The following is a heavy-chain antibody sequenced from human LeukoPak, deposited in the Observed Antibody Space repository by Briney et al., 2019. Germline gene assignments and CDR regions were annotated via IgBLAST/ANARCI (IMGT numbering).Heavy chain of an antibody. CDR1: GYTFTSYD. D-gene: IGHD6-19*01. CDR3: ARARPGLAVPPSSYYCYMDV. Sequence: GASVKVSCKASGYTFTSYDINWVRQATGQGLEWMGWMNPNSGNTGYAQKFQGRVTMTRNTSISTAYMELSSLRSEDTAVYYCARARPGLAVPPSSYYCYMDVWGKGTTVTVSS. CDR2: MNPNSGNT. J-gene: IGHJ6*03. V-gene: IGHV1-8*02.